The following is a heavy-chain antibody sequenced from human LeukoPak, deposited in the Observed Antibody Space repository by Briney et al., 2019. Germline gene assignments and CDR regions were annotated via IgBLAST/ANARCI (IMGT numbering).Heavy chain of an antibody. J-gene: IGHJ4*02. CDR2: IYYSGTT. D-gene: IGHD3-16*01. V-gene: IGHV4-31*03. CDR1: GGSIRSGGYY. CDR3: ARRPGEHFDY. Sequence: PSQTLSLTCTVSGGSIRSGGYYWSWIRQYPGKGLEWIGYIYYSGTTYYNPPLKSRVSTSVDTSENQFSLKLSSVTAADTAVYYCARRPGEHFDYWGQGTLVTVSS.